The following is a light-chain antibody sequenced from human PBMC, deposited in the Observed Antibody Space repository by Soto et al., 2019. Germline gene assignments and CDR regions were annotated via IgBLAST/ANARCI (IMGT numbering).Light chain of an antibody. CDR2: GAS. J-gene: IGKJ2*01. CDR3: QQYGKAPDT. Sequence: EIVLTQSPGTLSLSPGEGATLSCRASQSVSRNYLAWYQQKPGQAPRLLIYGASSRVTGIPDRFSGSGSGTDFTLTISRLEPEDFAVYYCQQYGKAPDTFGQGTKLEIK. V-gene: IGKV3-20*01. CDR1: QSVSRNY.